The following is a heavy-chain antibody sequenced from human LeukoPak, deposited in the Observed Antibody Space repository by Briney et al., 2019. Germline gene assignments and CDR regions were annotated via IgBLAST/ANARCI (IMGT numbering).Heavy chain of an antibody. D-gene: IGHD2-15*01. CDR3: ARASLGYCSGGSCSGQHYYGMDV. CDR1: GGTCSSYA. V-gene: IGHV1-69*01. Sequence: GASVKVSCKASGGTCSSYAISWVRQAPGQGLEWMGGIIPIFGTANYAQKFQGRVTITADESTSTAYMELSSLRSEDTAVYYCARASLGYCSGGSCSGQHYYGMDVWGQGTTVTVSS. J-gene: IGHJ6*02. CDR2: IIPIFGTA.